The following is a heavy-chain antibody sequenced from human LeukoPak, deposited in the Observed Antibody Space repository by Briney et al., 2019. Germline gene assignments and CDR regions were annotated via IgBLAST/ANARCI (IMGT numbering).Heavy chain of an antibody. V-gene: IGHV4-38-2*02. J-gene: IGHJ4*02. D-gene: IGHD6-13*01. CDR1: GFSISSGYY. CDR2: IYHSGST. CDR3: ARGVFSDY. Sequence: PSETLSLTCTVSGFSISSGYYWGWIRQSPGKGLEWIGSIYHSGSTSHNPSLKGRVTISVDTSKNQFSLKLSSVTAADTAVYYCARGVFSDYWGQGTLVTVSS.